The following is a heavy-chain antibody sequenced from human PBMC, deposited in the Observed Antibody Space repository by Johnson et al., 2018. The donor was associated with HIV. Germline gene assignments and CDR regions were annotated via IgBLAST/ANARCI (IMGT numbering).Heavy chain of an antibody. J-gene: IGHJ3*02. Sequence: VQLVESGGGLVQPGGSLRLSCAASGFTVSSNYMSWVRQAPGKGLEWVSVIYSGGSTGYADSVKGRFTISRDNAKNSLYLQMNSLRAEDTAVYFCARIRVAVITKVGAFDIWGQGTMVTVSS. D-gene: IGHD3-22*01. CDR2: IYSGGST. CDR1: GFTVSSNY. V-gene: IGHV3-66*02. CDR3: ARIRVAVITKVGAFDI.